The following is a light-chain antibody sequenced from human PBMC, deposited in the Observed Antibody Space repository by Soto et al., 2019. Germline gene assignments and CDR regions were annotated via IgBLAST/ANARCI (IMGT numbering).Light chain of an antibody. J-gene: IGKJ2*01. CDR1: QSVSSY. CDR3: QQRSNWPPYT. CDR2: DAS. V-gene: IGKV3-11*01. Sequence: EIVLTQSPATLSLSPGERATLSCRASQSVSSYLAWYQQKPGQAPRLLIYDASNRATGIPARFSGSGSGTELTITISSLEPEDFAVDYCQQRSNWPPYTFGHGTKLEIK.